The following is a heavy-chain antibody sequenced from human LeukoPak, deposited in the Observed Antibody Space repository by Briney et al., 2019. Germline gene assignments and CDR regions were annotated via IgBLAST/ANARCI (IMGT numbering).Heavy chain of an antibody. CDR3: ARAPELDYGDSSPLLGYGMDV. CDR1: GFTFSSYA. J-gene: IGHJ6*02. V-gene: IGHV3-64*01. CDR2: ISSNGGST. Sequence: PGGSLRLSCAASGFTFSSYAMHWVRQAPGKGLEYVSAISSNGGSTYYANSVKGRFTISRDNSKNTLYLQMGSLRAEDMAVYYCARAPELDYGDSSPLLGYGMDVWGQGTTVTVSS. D-gene: IGHD4-17*01.